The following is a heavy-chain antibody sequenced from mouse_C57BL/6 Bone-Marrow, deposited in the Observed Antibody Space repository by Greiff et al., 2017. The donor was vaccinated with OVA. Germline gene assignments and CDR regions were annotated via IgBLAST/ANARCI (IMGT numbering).Heavy chain of an antibody. CDR3: ARENDYGGFAY. J-gene: IGHJ3*01. CDR1: GYTFTDYN. Sequence: EVQRVESGPELVKPGASVKMSCKASGYTFTDYNLHWVKQSHGKSLEWIGYINPNNGGTSYNQKFKGKATLTVNKSSSTAYMELRSLTSEDSAVYYCARENDYGGFAYWGQGTLVTVSA. CDR2: INPNNGGT. V-gene: IGHV1-22*01. D-gene: IGHD2-4*01.